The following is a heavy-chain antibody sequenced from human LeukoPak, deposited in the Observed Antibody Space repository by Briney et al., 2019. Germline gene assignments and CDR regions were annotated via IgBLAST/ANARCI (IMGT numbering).Heavy chain of an antibody. CDR2: INHSGST. CDR1: GGSFSGYY. D-gene: IGHD6-19*01. J-gene: IGHJ4*02. Sequence: PSETLSLTCAVYGGSFSGYYWSWIRQPPGKGLEWIGEINHSGSTNYNPSLKSRVTISVDTSKNQFSLKLSSVTAADTAVYYCAVARGWYDSFFDYWGQGTLVTVSS. V-gene: IGHV4-34*01. CDR3: AVARGWYDSFFDY.